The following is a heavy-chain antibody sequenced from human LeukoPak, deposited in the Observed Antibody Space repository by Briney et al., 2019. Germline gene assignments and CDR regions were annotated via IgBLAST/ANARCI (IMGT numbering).Heavy chain of an antibody. CDR3: ARAGRFLEWLDRWFDP. CDR1: GFTFSDYY. D-gene: IGHD3-3*01. CDR2: ISSSGSTI. V-gene: IGHV3-11*01. Sequence: GGSLRLSCAASGFTFSDYYMSCIRQAPGKGLEWVSYISSSGSTIYYADSVKGRFTISRDNAKNSLYLQMNSLRAEDTAVYYCARAGRFLEWLDRWFDPWGQGTLVTVSS. J-gene: IGHJ5*02.